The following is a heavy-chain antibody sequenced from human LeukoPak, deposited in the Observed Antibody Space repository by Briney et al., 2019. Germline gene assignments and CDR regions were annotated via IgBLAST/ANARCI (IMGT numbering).Heavy chain of an antibody. CDR2: IYCSGST. D-gene: IGHD1-26*01. CDR3: ARRLDSGSYYPDDAFDI. CDR1: GGSISSYY. V-gene: IGHV4-59*01. J-gene: IGHJ3*02. Sequence: PSETLSLTCTVSGGSISSYYWSWIRQPPGKGLEWIGYIYCSGSTNYNPSLKSRVTISVDTSKNQFSLKLSSVTAADTAVYYCARRLDSGSYYPDDAFDIWGQGTMVTVSS.